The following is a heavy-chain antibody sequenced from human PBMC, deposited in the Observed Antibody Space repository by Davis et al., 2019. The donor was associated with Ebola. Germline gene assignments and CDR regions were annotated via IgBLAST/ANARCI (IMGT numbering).Heavy chain of an antibody. J-gene: IGHJ4*02. CDR3: AKVHSSGAVDY. V-gene: IGHV3-23*01. CDR2: ISGSGGST. CDR1: GFTFSSYA. D-gene: IGHD6-19*01. Sequence: GESLKISCAASGFTFSSYAMSWVRQAPGKGLEWVSAISGSGGSTYYADSVKGRFTISRDNSKNTLYLQMNSLRAEDTAVYYCAKVHSSGAVDYWGQGTLVTVSS.